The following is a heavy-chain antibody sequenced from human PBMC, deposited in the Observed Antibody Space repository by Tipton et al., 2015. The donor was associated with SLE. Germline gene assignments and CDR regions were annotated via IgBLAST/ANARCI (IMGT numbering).Heavy chain of an antibody. Sequence: LRLSCAVYGGSFRGYYWSWIRQPPGKGLVWVGEINPSGITNFNPSLKSRVTISVDTSKNQFSLKLSSVTAAETAVYYCARGRMVRGVRVPFQHWGQGTLVTVSS. CDR3: ARGRMVRGVRVPFQH. J-gene: IGHJ1*01. D-gene: IGHD3-10*01. CDR1: GGSFRGYY. V-gene: IGHV4-34*01. CDR2: INPSGIT.